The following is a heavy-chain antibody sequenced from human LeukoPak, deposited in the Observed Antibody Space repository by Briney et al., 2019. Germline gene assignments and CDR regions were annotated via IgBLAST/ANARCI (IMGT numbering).Heavy chain of an antibody. J-gene: IGHJ4*02. Sequence: SETLSLTCTVSGGSLASGDYYWSWIRQPPGKGLEWIGSIYYSRSTYYNPSLKSRVTTSVDASKNQFSLRLSSVTAADTAVYYCAREDYDILTGVDYWGQGTLVTVSS. D-gene: IGHD3-9*01. V-gene: IGHV4-30-4*01. CDR3: AREDYDILTGVDY. CDR2: IYYSRST. CDR1: GGSLASGDYY.